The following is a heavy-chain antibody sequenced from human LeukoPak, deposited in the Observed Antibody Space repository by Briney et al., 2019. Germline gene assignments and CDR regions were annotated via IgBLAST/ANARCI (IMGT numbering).Heavy chain of an antibody. D-gene: IGHD4/OR15-4a*01. CDR1: GGSISSSSYY. CDR3: ARDRYGTTVDDHWYFDL. V-gene: IGHV4-39*06. CDR2: IYYSGST. J-gene: IGHJ2*01. Sequence: SETLSLTCTVSGGSISSSSYYWGWIRQPPGKGLEWIGSIYYSGSTYYNPSLKSRVTISVDTSKNQFPLKLSSVTAADTAVYYCARDRYGTTVDDHWYFDLWGRGTLVTVSS.